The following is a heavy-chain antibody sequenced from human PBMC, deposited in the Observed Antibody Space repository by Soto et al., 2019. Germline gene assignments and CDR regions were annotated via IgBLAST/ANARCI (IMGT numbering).Heavy chain of an antibody. CDR1: GFTFDDYA. J-gene: IGHJ4*02. CDR2: ISWNSGSI. D-gene: IGHD3-9*01. Sequence: GGSLRLSCAASGFTFDDYAMHWVRQAPGKGLEWVSGISWNSGSIGYADSVKGRFTISRDNAKNSLYLQMNSLRAEDTALYYCAKAIYDILTGYLTLDYWGQGTLVTVSS. CDR3: AKAIYDILTGYLTLDY. V-gene: IGHV3-9*01.